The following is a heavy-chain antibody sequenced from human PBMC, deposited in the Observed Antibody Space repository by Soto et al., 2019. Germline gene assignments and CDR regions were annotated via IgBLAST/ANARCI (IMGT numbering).Heavy chain of an antibody. D-gene: IGHD2-2*01. CDR1: GYTFTGYY. J-gene: IGHJ6*02. CDR2: INPNSGGT. V-gene: IGHV1-2*04. Sequence: ASVKVSCKASGYTFTGYYMHWVRRAPGQGLEWMGWINPNSGGTNYAQKFQGWVTMTRDTSISTAYMELSRLRSDDTAVYYCAILLGYCSSTSCSADYGMDVWGQGTTVTVSS. CDR3: AILLGYCSSTSCSADYGMDV.